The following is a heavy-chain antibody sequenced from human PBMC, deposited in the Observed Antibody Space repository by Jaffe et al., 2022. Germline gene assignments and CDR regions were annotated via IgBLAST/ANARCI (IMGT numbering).Heavy chain of an antibody. CDR2: INSDGSST. CDR1: GFTFSSYW. J-gene: IGHJ4*02. V-gene: IGHV3-74*01. D-gene: IGHD3-16*02. CDR3: ARDVITFGGVIETKHY. Sequence: EVQLVESGGGLVQPGGSLRLSCAASGFTFSSYWMHWVRQAPGKGLVWVSRINSDGSSTSYADSVKGRFTISRDNAKNTLYLQMNSLRAEDTAVYYCARDVITFGGVIETKHYWGQGTLVTVSS.